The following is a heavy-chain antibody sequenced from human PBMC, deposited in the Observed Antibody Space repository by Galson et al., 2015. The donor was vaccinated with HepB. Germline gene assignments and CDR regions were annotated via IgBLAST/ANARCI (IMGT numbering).Heavy chain of an antibody. D-gene: IGHD3-22*01. CDR3: AKDLDYYGSSTGD. J-gene: IGHJ3*01. V-gene: IGHV3-23*01. CDR2: ISGSGGST. CDR1: GFTFSSYA. Sequence: SLRLSCAASGFTFSSYAMSWVRQAPGKGLAWVSGISGSGGSTYYADSVKGRLTISRDNSKNTLYLKMNSLRAEDTAVYYCAKDLDYYGSSTGDWGQGTMVTVSS.